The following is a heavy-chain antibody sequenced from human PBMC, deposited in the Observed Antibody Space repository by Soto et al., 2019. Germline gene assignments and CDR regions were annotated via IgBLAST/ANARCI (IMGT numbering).Heavy chain of an antibody. J-gene: IGHJ4*02. CDR2: ITHSGST. CDR3: VRGGFHRGNYYIFDY. V-gene: IGHV4-34*01. CDR1: GGSFSGYY. D-gene: IGHD3-22*01. Sequence: SETLSLTCAVYGGSFSGYYWTWIGQPPGKGLEWIGEITHSGSTTYNPSLKSRVTISVDTSRDQFSLRLTSVTAADTAAYYCVRGGFHRGNYYIFDYWGQGALVTVSS.